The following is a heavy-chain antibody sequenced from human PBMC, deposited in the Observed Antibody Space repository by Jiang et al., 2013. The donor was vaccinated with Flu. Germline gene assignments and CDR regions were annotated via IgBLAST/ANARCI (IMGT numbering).Heavy chain of an antibody. CDR2: IKPSDGST. V-gene: IGHV1-46*01. Sequence: SGAEVKKPGASVKVSCKASGYTFTIYHFHWVRQAPGQGLEWMGIIKPSDGSTTYAQKFQGRVTMTRDTSTSTVYMELRSLRSADTAVYYCAREFAYGSGSDFFGYWGQGTPVTVSS. J-gene: IGHJ4*02. D-gene: IGHD3-10*01. CDR1: GYTFTIYH. CDR3: AREFAYGSGSDFFGY.